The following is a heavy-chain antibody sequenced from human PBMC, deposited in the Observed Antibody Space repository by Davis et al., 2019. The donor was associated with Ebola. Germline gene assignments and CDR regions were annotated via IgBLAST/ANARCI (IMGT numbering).Heavy chain of an antibody. CDR1: GGSISSYY. CDR3: ARELPNWGLDS. V-gene: IGHV4-59*01. J-gene: IGHJ4*02. Sequence: SETLSLTCTVPGGSISSYYWSWIRQPPGKGLEWIGYIYYSGITNYNPSLKSRVTISVDTSKNQFSLKLSSVTAADTAVYYCARELPNWGLDSWGQGTLVTVSS. CDR2: IYYSGIT. D-gene: IGHD7-27*01.